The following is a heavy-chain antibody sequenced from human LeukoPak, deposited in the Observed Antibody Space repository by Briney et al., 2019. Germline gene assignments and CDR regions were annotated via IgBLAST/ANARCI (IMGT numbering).Heavy chain of an antibody. CDR2: INHSGST. J-gene: IGHJ6*02. CDR3: AKNWLSGHDFYVLGV. D-gene: IGHD2-21*02. CDR1: GGSFSGYY. V-gene: IGHV4-34*01. Sequence: SETLSLTCAVYGGSFSGYYWRWIRQPPGKGLEWIGEINHSGSTNYNPSLKSRVTISVDTSKNQFSLMLSSVTAADTAVYYCAKNWLSGHDFYVLGVWGQGTTVTVSS.